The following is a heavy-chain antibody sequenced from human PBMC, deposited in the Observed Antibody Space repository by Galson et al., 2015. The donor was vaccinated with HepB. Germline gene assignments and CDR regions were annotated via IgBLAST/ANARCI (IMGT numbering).Heavy chain of an antibody. Sequence: SLRLSCAASGFTFSSYAMSWVRQAPGKGLEWVSAISGSGGSTYYADSVKGRFTISRDNSKNTLYLQMNSLRAEDTAVYYCAKLGARVVVTALALDYWGQGTLVTVSS. CDR2: ISGSGGST. CDR3: AKLGARVVVTALALDY. CDR1: GFTFSSYA. V-gene: IGHV3-23*01. J-gene: IGHJ4*02. D-gene: IGHD2-21*02.